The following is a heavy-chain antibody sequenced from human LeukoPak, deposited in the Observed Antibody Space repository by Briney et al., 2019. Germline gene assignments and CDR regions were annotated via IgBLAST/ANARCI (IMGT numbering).Heavy chain of an antibody. CDR1: GFTFSSYS. CDR2: ISSSSSYI. Sequence: GGSLRLSCAASGFTFSSYSMNWVRQAPGKGLEWVSSISSSSSYIYYADSVEGRFTISRDNAKNSLYLQMNSLRAEDTAVYYCARARAVAGFDYWGQGTLVTVSS. V-gene: IGHV3-21*01. D-gene: IGHD6-19*01. J-gene: IGHJ4*02. CDR3: ARARAVAGFDY.